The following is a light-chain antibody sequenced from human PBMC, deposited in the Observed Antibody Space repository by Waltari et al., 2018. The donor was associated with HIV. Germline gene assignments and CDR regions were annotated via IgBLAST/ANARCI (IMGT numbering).Light chain of an antibody. CDR2: GAS. CDR3: QQYNNWPYT. CDR1: QTVSSS. J-gene: IGKJ2*01. Sequence: EIVMTQSPATLSVSPGERVTLSCRASQTVSSSLAWYQQKPGQAPRLLIFGASARATGIPARFSGGGSGTEFALTISSLQSEDFAVYYCQQYNNWPYTFGQGTKLEIK. V-gene: IGKV3-15*01.